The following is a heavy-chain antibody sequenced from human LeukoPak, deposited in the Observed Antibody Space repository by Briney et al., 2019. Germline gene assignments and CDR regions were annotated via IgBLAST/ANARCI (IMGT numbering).Heavy chain of an antibody. CDR3: TGADPNSGYDFPFDY. D-gene: IGHD5-12*01. J-gene: IGHJ4*02. CDR1: GDSVSSNSAA. Sequence: SQTLSLTCAISGDSVSSNSAAWNWIRQSPSRGLEWLRRTYYRSKWYNDYAVSVKSRITINPDTSKNQFSLQLNSVTPEDTAVYYCTGADPNSGYDFPFDYWGQGTLVTVSS. V-gene: IGHV6-1*01. CDR2: TYYRSKWYN.